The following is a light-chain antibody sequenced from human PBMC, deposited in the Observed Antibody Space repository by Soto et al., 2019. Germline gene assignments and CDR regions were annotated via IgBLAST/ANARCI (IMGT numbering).Light chain of an antibody. V-gene: IGKV3-20*01. CDR3: QQCGSSST. CDR1: QTFSNSF. Sequence: PGERATLSCRASQTFSNSFLSWFQQIPGQAPRLLIYGASMRATGIPDRFGGSGSGTDFTLTISRLEPEDFAVYYCQQCGSSSTFGQGTRLEIK. CDR2: GAS. J-gene: IGKJ5*01.